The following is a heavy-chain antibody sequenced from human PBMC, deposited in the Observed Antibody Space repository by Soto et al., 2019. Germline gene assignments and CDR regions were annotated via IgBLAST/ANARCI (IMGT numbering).Heavy chain of an antibody. Sequence: QVQLQESGPGLVRPSQTLSLTCTVSGGSISTDHYHWTWIRQTPGKGLEWIGYIHYSGSIHFNPSLPSRVSISVDTSKNLFSLKLSSVTAADTAVYFCAREDDGGDRDYYGLDVWGQGTTVTVSS. J-gene: IGHJ6*02. CDR1: GGSISTDHYH. CDR3: AREDDGGDRDYYGLDV. CDR2: IHYSGSI. D-gene: IGHD2-21*02. V-gene: IGHV4-30-4*01.